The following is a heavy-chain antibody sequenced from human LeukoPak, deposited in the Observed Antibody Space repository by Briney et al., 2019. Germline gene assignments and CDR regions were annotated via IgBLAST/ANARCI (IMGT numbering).Heavy chain of an antibody. CDR1: GFTFSSYA. CDR3: AKGPVLRYFDWFSYYFDY. V-gene: IGHV3-30-3*01. Sequence: GGSLRLSCAASGFTFSSYAMHWVRQAPGKGLEWVAVISSDGSIKYYADSVKGRFTISRDNSKNTVYLQMNSLRAEDTAVYYCAKGPVLRYFDWFSYYFDYWGQGTLVTVSS. D-gene: IGHD3-9*01. CDR2: ISSDGSIK. J-gene: IGHJ4*02.